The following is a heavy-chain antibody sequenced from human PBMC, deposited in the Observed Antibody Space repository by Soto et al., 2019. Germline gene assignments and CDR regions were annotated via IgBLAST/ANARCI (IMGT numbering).Heavy chain of an antibody. D-gene: IGHD1-1*01. CDR2: NIPLFGTP. V-gene: IGHV1-69*01. Sequence: QVLLMQSGAEVKKPGSSVKVSCTSSGGPFSSYGISWVRQVPGQGLEWLGGNIPLFGTPSYARKFQERLTTSAEESTTAAYMELRSLTSEDTAMYFCARDGTIQRANFDFWGQGTLVTVSS. CDR1: GGPFSSYG. CDR3: ARDGTIQRANFDF. J-gene: IGHJ4*02.